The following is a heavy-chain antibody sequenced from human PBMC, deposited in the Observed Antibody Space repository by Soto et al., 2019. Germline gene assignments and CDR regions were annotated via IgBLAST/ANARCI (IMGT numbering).Heavy chain of an antibody. CDR2: ISSASSET. CDR1: GFTFSSSA. J-gene: IGHJ4*02. V-gene: IGHV3-21*01. CDR3: ARVAY. Sequence: GGSLRLSCAASGFTFSSSAMSWVRQVPGKGLEWVASISSASSETWYADSVKGRFIISRDNAQNSLFLQMNTLRPEDSAIYYCARVAYWGPGTQVTVSS.